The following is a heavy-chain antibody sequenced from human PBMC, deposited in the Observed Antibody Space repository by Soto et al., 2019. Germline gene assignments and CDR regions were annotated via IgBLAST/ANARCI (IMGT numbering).Heavy chain of an antibody. CDR2: IYWDDDK. D-gene: IGHD3-10*02. CDR3: AHSPRITMYDY. Sequence: QITLKESGPTLVKPTQTLTLTCTFSGFSLSTNGVGVGWIRQPPGKALEWLALIYWDDDKRYSPSLKSRLTITKDTSKIRVVLTMTNMDPVDTATYYCAHSPRITMYDYWGQGTLVTVSS. J-gene: IGHJ4*02. CDR1: GFSLSTNGVG. V-gene: IGHV2-5*02.